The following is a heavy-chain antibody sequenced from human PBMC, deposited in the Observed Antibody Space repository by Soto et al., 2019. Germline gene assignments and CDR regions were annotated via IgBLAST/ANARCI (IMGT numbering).Heavy chain of an antibody. J-gene: IGHJ6*02. V-gene: IGHV1-18*04. CDR2: ISAYNGNT. Sequence: ASVKVSCKTSGYTFTNYGVSWVRQAPGQGLEWMGWISAYNGNTNYAQKLQGRVTMTTDTSTSTAYMELRSLRSDDTAVYYCARVGRLLWFGELFRYGMDVWGQGTTVTVSS. D-gene: IGHD3-10*01. CDR1: GYTFTNYG. CDR3: ARVGRLLWFGELFRYGMDV.